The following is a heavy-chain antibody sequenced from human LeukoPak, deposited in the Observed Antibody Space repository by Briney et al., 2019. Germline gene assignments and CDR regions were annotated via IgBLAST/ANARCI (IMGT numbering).Heavy chain of an antibody. CDR1: GGSFSGYY. Sequence: PSETLSLTCAVYGGSFSGYYWSWIRQPPGKGLEWIGYIYYSGSTNYNPSLKSRVTISVDTSKNQFSLKLSSVTAADTAVYYCARDRWGSLSFFDYWGQGTLVTVSS. CDR2: IYYSGST. D-gene: IGHD3-16*01. J-gene: IGHJ4*02. CDR3: ARDRWGSLSFFDY. V-gene: IGHV4-59*01.